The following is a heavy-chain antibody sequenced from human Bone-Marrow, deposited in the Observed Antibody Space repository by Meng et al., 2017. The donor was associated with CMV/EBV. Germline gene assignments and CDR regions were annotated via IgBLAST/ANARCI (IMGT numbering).Heavy chain of an antibody. CDR2: IYYSGST. J-gene: IGHJ3*02. V-gene: IGHV4-39*07. CDR1: GGSTSSSSYY. Sequence: GSLRLSCTVSGGSTSSSSYYWGWIRQPPGKGLEWIGSIYYSGSTYYNPSLKSRVTISVDTSKNQFSLKLSSVTAADTAVYYCAREGIVVVPTANDAFDIWGQGTMVT. D-gene: IGHD2-2*01. CDR3: AREGIVVVPTANDAFDI.